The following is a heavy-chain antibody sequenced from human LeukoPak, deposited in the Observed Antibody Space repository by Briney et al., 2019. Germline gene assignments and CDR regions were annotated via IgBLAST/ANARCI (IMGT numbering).Heavy chain of an antibody. D-gene: IGHD3-9*01. Sequence: SETLSLTCTVSGGSISSSSYYWGWIRQPPGKGLEWIGSIYYSGSTYYNPSLKSRVTISVDTSKNQFSLKLSSVTAADTAVYYCASYYDILTGPLKYWGQGTLVTVSS. CDR3: ASYYDILTGPLKY. CDR2: IYYSGST. CDR1: GGSISSSSYY. J-gene: IGHJ4*02. V-gene: IGHV4-39*07.